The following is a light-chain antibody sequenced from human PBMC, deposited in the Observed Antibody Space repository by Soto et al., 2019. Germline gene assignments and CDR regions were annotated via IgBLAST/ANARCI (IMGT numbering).Light chain of an antibody. CDR1: QSVSSNY. CDR3: QQYGSSPTWT. Sequence: EIVVTQSPVTLSLSPGERATLSCRASQSVSSNYLAWYQQKPGQAPRLLIYGASTRATGIPDRFSGSGSGTDSTLTISRLEPEDSAVYYCQQYGSSPTWTFGQGTKVDIK. V-gene: IGKV3-20*01. J-gene: IGKJ1*01. CDR2: GAS.